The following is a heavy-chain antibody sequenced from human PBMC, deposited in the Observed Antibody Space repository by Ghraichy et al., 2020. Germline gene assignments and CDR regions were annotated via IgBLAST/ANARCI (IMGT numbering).Heavy chain of an antibody. CDR3: VRQCTELRDKLYYYDGMDV. CDR1: GFTFSNCD. V-gene: IGHV3-13*05. J-gene: IGHJ6*02. D-gene: IGHD3-22*01. Sequence: GGSLRLSCAASGFTFSNCDMHWVRQVTGKGLQWVSGIGIAGDPHYLESVKGRFTISRENAKNSMYLQMNSLRAGDSAVYFCVRQCTELRDKLYYYDGMDVWGQGTTVTVSS. CDR2: IGIAGDP.